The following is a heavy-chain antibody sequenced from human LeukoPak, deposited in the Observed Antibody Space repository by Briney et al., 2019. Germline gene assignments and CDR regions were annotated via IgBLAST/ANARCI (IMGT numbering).Heavy chain of an antibody. CDR2: IYSGGST. Sequence: GGSLRLSCAASGFTVSSNYMSWVRQAPGKGLEWVSVIYSGGSTYYADSVKGRFTISRDNAKNSLYLQMNSLRAEDTAVYFCARMLRSGSYYFDSWGQGTLVTVSS. D-gene: IGHD1-1*01. CDR3: ARMLRSGSYYFDS. J-gene: IGHJ4*02. CDR1: GFTVSSNY. V-gene: IGHV3-53*01.